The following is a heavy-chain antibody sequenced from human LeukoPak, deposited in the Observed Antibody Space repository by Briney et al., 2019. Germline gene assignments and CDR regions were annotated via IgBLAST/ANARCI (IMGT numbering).Heavy chain of an antibody. D-gene: IGHD2-2*01. CDR1: GYSISGVYY. V-gene: IGHV4-38-2*02. CDR2: IHHSGST. Sequence: SETLSLTCTGSGYSISGVYYWGWIRQAPGMGLEWIGSIHHSGSTYYNPSLKSPGTISVHTVKKQFSLNVRPVTAADQGIYLFSRATFGGSTSALEYWRQEILVTVST. J-gene: IGHJ4*02. CDR3: SRATFGGSTSALEY.